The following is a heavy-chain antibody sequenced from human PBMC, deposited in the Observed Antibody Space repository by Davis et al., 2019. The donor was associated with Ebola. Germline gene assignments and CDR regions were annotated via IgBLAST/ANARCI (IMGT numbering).Heavy chain of an antibody. J-gene: IGHJ5*02. V-gene: IGHV4-28*06. CDR2: IHYRGNT. CDR3: ARAAGPCSTSSCLTWFGP. D-gene: IGHD2-2*01. CDR1: GYSISSSDW. Sequence: SETLSLTCTVSGYSISSSDWWAWVRQSPGKGLEWIGYIHYRGNTKYRPSLNSRVSMSVDTSKNQFSLNLTSVTALDTAMYYCARAAGPCSTSSCLTWFGPWGQGIVVTVSS.